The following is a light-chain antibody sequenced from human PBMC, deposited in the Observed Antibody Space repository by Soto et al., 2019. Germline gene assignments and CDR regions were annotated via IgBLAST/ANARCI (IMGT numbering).Light chain of an antibody. CDR1: QRIGTY. CDR2: PIS. V-gene: IGKV1-39*01. CDR3: QQSYSTPYT. Sequence: IQMTQSPSSLSASVGDRVTITCRASQRIGTYLNWYQQRPGKAPRLLISPISTLQRGVPSRFRGSGSGTDFTLPITGLQPEDFATYYCQQSYSTPYTFGQGTKLEIK. J-gene: IGKJ2*01.